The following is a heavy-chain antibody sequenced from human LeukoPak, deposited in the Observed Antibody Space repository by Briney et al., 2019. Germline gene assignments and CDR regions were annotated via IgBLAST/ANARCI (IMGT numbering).Heavy chain of an antibody. Sequence: PGGSLRLSCAASGFTFSSYAMTWVRQAPGKGLEWVSSISGSGGNTYYADSVKGRFTISRDNSKNTLYLQMNSLRAEDTAVYYCAKGGGVVVITTYPLENWGQGTLVTVSS. V-gene: IGHV3-23*01. D-gene: IGHD3-22*01. CDR3: AKGGGVVVITTYPLEN. CDR1: GFTFSSYA. CDR2: ISGSGGNT. J-gene: IGHJ4*02.